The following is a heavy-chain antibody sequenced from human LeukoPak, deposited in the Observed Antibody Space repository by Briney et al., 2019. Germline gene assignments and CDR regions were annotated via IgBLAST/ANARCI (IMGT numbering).Heavy chain of an antibody. Sequence: PGRSLRLSCAASAFTFTGYSMTWVRQAPGKGLEWVSSISKRSSYIYYADSVKGRFTISRDDAKNSLNLQMNSLRAEDTAVYCCARIRDSSSGGGLFDYWGQGTLVTDSS. V-gene: IGHV3-21*01. CDR2: ISKRSSYI. J-gene: IGHJ4*02. D-gene: IGHD6-6*01. CDR1: AFTFTGYS. CDR3: ARIRDSSSGGGLFDY.